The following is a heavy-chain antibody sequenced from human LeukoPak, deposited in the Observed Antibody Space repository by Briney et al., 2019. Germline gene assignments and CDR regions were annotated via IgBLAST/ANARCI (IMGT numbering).Heavy chain of an antibody. CDR2: INPNSGGT. J-gene: IGHJ6*04. Sequence: ASVKVSCKASGYTFTGYYMHWVRQAPGQGREWMGWINPNSGGTNYAQKFQGWVTMTRDTSISTAYMELSRLRSDDTAVYYCARDTRYSGYCSSTSCLSGGMDVWGKGTTVTVSS. V-gene: IGHV1-2*04. CDR3: ARDTRYSGYCSSTSCLSGGMDV. D-gene: IGHD2-2*01. CDR1: GYTFTGYY.